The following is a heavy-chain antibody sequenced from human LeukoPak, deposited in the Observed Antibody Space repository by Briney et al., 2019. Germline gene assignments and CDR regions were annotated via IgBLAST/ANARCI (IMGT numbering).Heavy chain of an antibody. J-gene: IGHJ5*02. CDR1: GGSISSCY. D-gene: IGHD1-26*01. CDR3: ARHEYSGSYYGLSWFDP. Sequence: SETLSLTCAVSGGSISSCYWSWIRQPPGRGLVWMGDIYYRGSTNYNPSLKTRVTISVDTSKNQFSLKLSSVTAADTAVYYCARHEYSGSYYGLSWFDPWGQGTLVTVSS. V-gene: IGHV4-59*01. CDR2: IYYRGST.